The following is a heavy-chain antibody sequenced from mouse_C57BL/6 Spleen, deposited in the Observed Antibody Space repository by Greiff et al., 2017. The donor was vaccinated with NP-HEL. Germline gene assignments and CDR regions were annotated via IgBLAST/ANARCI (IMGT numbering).Heavy chain of an antibody. V-gene: IGHV1-69*01. D-gene: IGHD2-5*01. CDR3: ATYYSNYRGYFDY. J-gene: IGHJ2*01. Sequence: QVQLQQPGAELVMPGASVKLSCKASGYTFTSYWMHWVKQRPGQGLEWIGEIDPSDSYTNYNQKFKGKSTLTVDKSSSTAYMQLSSLTSEDSAVYYCATYYSNYRGYFDYWGQGTTLTVSS. CDR2: IDPSDSYT. CDR1: GYTFTSYW.